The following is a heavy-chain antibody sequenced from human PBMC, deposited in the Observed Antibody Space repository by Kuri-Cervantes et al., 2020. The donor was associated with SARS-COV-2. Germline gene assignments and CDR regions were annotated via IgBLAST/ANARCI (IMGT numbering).Heavy chain of an antibody. V-gene: IGHV1-69*05. D-gene: IGHD1-26*01. J-gene: IGHJ3*02. CDR3: AAWGFPIVGATGPDAFDI. CDR1: GGTFSSYA. Sequence: SVKVSCKASGGTFSSYAISWVRQAPGQGLEWMGGIIPIFGTANYAQKFQGRVTVTRDTSTSTAYMELSSLRSEDTAVYYCAAWGFPIVGATGPDAFDIWGQGTMVTVSS. CDR2: IIPIFGTA.